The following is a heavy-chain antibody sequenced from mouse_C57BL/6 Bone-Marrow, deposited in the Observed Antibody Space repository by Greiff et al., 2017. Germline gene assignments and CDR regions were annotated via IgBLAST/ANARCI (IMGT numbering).Heavy chain of an antibody. CDR2: ISSGGSYT. V-gene: IGHV5-6*02. J-gene: IGHJ4*01. CDR3: ARRGDGTMDY. Sequence: DVTLVESGGDLVKPGGSLPLSCAASGFTFSSSGMSWVRRTPDKKLEWVATISSGGSYTYYPDSVKGRFTISRDNAKNTLYLQMSSLKSEDTAMYYCARRGDGTMDYWGQGTSVTVSS. CDR1: GFTFSSSG.